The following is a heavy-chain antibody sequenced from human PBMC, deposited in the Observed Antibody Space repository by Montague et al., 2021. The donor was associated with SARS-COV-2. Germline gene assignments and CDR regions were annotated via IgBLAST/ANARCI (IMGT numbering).Heavy chain of an antibody. CDR1: GGSISSYY. Sequence: SETLSLTCTVSGGSISSYYSNWIRQPPGKGLEWIGYIYYSGRTNXNPSLKSRVTISVDTSKNQFSLKLSSVTAADTAVYYCARGGGSGYRYYFDYWGQGSLVTVSS. CDR2: IYYSGRT. V-gene: IGHV4-59*01. CDR3: ARGGGSGYRYYFDY. D-gene: IGHD3-22*01. J-gene: IGHJ4*02.